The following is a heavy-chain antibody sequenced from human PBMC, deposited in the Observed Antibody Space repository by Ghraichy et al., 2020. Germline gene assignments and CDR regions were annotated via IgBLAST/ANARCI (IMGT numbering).Heavy chain of an antibody. CDR2: INHSGST. D-gene: IGHD2-2*01. Sequence: SQTLSLTCAVYGGSFSGYYWSWIRQPPGKGLEWIGEINHSGSTNYNPSLKSRVTISVDTSKNQFSLKLSSVTAADTAVYYCARGRYCSSTSCYRGGYYYGMDVWGQGTTVTVSS. CDR1: GGSFSGYY. CDR3: ARGRYCSSTSCYRGGYYYGMDV. J-gene: IGHJ6*02. V-gene: IGHV4-34*01.